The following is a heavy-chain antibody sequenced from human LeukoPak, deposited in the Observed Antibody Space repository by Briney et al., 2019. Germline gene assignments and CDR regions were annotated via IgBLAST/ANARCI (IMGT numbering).Heavy chain of an antibody. Sequence: GESLKISCKGSGYSFTSYWIGWVRQMPGKGLEWMGIIYPGDSDTRYSPSFQGQVTISADKSISTAYLQWSSLKASDTAMYYCARHLGATVNTLNYFDYWGQGTLVTVSS. CDR1: GYSFTSYW. CDR2: IYPGDSDT. V-gene: IGHV5-51*01. CDR3: ARHLGATVNTLNYFDY. D-gene: IGHD4-17*01. J-gene: IGHJ4*02.